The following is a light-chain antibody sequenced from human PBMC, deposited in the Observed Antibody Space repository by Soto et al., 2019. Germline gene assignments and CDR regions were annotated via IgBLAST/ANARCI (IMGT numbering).Light chain of an antibody. J-gene: IGLJ1*01. Sequence: SGLTHPASVSGSPGQSITISCTESSSDVGAYNYVSWYQQHPGKAPKLMIYDVSDRPSGVSNRFSASKSGNTASLTISGLQAEDEAEYYCSSFTTSSTAVFGTGTKVTVL. CDR1: SSDVGAYNY. CDR3: SSFTTSSTAV. CDR2: DVS. V-gene: IGLV2-14*01.